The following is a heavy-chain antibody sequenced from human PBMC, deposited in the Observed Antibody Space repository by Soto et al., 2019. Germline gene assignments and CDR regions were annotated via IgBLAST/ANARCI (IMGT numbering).Heavy chain of an antibody. CDR2: ISNSGGT. J-gene: IGHJ4*02. CDR1: GYPFTGHY. Sequence: ASVKVSCKASGYPFTGHYIHWLRQAPGQGFEWMGWISNSGGTKYAQNFQGRVTMTRDTSITTAYMELKGLKSDDTAVYYCARGGSWYAFWGQGILVTVSS. D-gene: IGHD6-13*01. CDR3: ARGGSWYAF. V-gene: IGHV1-2*02.